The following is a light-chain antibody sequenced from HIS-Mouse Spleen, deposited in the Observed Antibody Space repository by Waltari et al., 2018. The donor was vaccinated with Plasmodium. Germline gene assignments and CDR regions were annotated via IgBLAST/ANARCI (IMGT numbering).Light chain of an antibody. V-gene: IGKV3-15*01. CDR2: GAS. Sequence: EILMTQSPATLSVSPGERATLSCRASQSVSSNLAWYQQKPGQAPRLLIYGASTRATGIPARFSGSGSGTEFTLTISSLQSEDFAVYYCQQYNNWSFTFGQGTKVEIK. CDR3: QQYNNWSFT. CDR1: QSVSSN. J-gene: IGKJ1*01.